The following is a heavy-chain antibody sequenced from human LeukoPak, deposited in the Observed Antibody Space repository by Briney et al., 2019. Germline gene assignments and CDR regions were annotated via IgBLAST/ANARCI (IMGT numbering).Heavy chain of an antibody. D-gene: IGHD1-26*01. CDR2: TTPYDDNP. CDR3: AKVDPPIIAGARGDAFEI. V-gene: IGHV1-18*01. J-gene: IGHJ3*02. Sequence: GASVKVSCKASGYRFTYFGITWVRQAPGQGLEWMGWTTPYDDNPEYGKKFQGRVTMTTDTSTDTAYLEVSSLRPDDTAVYYCAKVDPPIIAGARGDAFEIWGQGTLVTVSS. CDR1: GYRFTYFG.